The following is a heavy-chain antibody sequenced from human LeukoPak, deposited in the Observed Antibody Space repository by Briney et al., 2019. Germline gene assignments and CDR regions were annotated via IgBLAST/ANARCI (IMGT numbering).Heavy chain of an antibody. CDR3: ATAGLRELNFDY. V-gene: IGHV1-58*02. Sequence: GTSVKVSCKASGFTFSSSAMQWVRQARGQRLEWIGWIVVGSGNTNYAQKFQERVTITRDMSTSTAYMELSSLRSEDTAVYYCATAGLRELNFDYWGQGTLVTVSS. CDR1: GFTFSSSA. CDR2: IVVGSGNT. D-gene: IGHD1-26*01. J-gene: IGHJ4*02.